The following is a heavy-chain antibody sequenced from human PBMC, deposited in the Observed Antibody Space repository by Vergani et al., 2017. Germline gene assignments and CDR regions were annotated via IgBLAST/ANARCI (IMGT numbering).Heavy chain of an antibody. Sequence: QVQLVESEGGVVQPGRSLTLSCVASGFTFSSHGMHWVRQAPGKGLEGVAVIWYDGRNKYYGDSVKGRFTISRDNSKNTLYLQMNSLRVEDTAVYYCARWGNEKRLDSWGQGTLVTVSS. D-gene: IGHD1-1*01. CDR2: IWYDGRNK. CDR3: ARWGNEKRLDS. V-gene: IGHV3-33*01. J-gene: IGHJ5*01. CDR1: GFTFSSHG.